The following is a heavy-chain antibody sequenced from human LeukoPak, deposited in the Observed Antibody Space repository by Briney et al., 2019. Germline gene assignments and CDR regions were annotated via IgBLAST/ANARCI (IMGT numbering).Heavy chain of an antibody. D-gene: IGHD3-22*01. J-gene: IGHJ4*02. Sequence: GGSLRLSCAASGFTFSSYAMHWVRQAPGKGLEWVAVISYDGSNKYYADSVKGRFTISRDNSKNTLYLQMNSLRAEDTAVYYCARIHDSSGYYPQEDYWGQGTLVTVSS. CDR1: GFTFSSYA. CDR3: ARIHDSSGYYPQEDY. CDR2: ISYDGSNK. V-gene: IGHV3-30*04.